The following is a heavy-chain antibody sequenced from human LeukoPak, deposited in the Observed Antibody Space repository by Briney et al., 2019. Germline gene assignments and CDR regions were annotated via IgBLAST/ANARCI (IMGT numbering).Heavy chain of an antibody. CDR1: GFTFSSYG. D-gene: IGHD3-9*01. CDR3: AKGNKRITIFCEFDY. V-gene: IGHV3-30*18. Sequence: GRSLRPSCAASGFTFSSYGMHWVRQAPGKGLEWVAVISYDGSNKYYADSVKGRFTISRDNSKNTLYLQMNSLRAEDTAVYYCAKGNKRITIFCEFDYWGQGTLVTVSS. CDR2: ISYDGSNK. J-gene: IGHJ4*02.